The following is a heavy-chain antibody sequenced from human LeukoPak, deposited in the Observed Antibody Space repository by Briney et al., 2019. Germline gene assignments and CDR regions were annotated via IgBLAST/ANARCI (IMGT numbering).Heavy chain of an antibody. V-gene: IGHV4-38-2*01. D-gene: IGHD6-13*01. CDR3: ARGLSGQHLDPFDY. CDR2: IYHSGST. Sequence: PSETLSLTCAVSGYSISSGYYWGWIRQPPGKGLEWIGSIYHSGSTYYNPSLKSRVTISVDTSKNQFSLNLSSVTAADTAVYYCARGLSGQHLDPFDYWGQGTLVTVSS. CDR1: GYSISSGYY. J-gene: IGHJ4*02.